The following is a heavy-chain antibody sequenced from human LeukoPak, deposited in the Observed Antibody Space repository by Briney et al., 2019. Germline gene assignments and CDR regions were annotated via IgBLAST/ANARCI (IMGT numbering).Heavy chain of an antibody. V-gene: IGHV1-8*01. D-gene: IGHD2-21*01. J-gene: IGHJ4*02. CDR1: GYTFTSYD. CDR3: ARGIDAGVDY. CDR2: MNPNSGST. Sequence: ASVKVSCKASGYTFTSYDINWVRQATGQGLEWMGWMNPNSGSTAYAQKFQGTVTLTRDTSISTAYMELSSLTSEDTAIYYCARGIDAGVDYWGQGTLVTVSS.